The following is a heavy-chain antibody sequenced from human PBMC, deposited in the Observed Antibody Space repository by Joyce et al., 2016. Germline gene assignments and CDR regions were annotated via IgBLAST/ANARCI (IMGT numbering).Heavy chain of an antibody. CDR3: ARDPSTWASNWYFDL. CDR1: DYAISSAYY. J-gene: IGHJ2*01. Sequence: QVQLQESGPGLVKPSETLSLICAVSDYAISSAYYWAWIRQPPGKGLEWIGSIYHTGSTYDNPSLKRRLTISLDTSKNQFALQLTSVAAADTAVYYCARDPSTWASNWYFDLWGRGSLVTVSS. CDR2: IYHTGST. V-gene: IGHV4-38-2*02. D-gene: IGHD7-27*01.